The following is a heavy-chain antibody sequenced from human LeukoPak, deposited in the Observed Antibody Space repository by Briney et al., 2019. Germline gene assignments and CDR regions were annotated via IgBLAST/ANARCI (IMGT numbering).Heavy chain of an antibody. CDR1: GFTFSSYW. CDR2: INSDGSST. V-gene: IGHV3-74*01. CDR3: ARVVLGWFGEWDY. Sequence: GGSLRLSCAASGFTFSSYWMHWVRQAPGKGLVWVSRINSDGSSTSYADSVKGRFTISRDNAKNTLYLQMNSLRAEDTAVYYCARVVLGWFGEWDYWGQGTLVTVS. J-gene: IGHJ4*02. D-gene: IGHD3-10*01.